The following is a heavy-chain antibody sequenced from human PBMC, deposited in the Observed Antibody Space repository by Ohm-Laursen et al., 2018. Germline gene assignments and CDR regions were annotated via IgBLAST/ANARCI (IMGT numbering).Heavy chain of an antibody. V-gene: IGHV4-39*07. CDR2: IYYSGTT. CDR3: ARGTGAYDLRYFDY. D-gene: IGHD5-12*01. CDR1: GGSISTSNYF. Sequence: SETLSLTCTVSGGSISTSNYFWGWIRQPPGKGLEWIGSIYYSGTTNYNPSLKSRVTISIDTSKNQFSLKLNSVTAADTAVYYCARGTGAYDLRYFDYWGQGTRVTVSS. J-gene: IGHJ4*02.